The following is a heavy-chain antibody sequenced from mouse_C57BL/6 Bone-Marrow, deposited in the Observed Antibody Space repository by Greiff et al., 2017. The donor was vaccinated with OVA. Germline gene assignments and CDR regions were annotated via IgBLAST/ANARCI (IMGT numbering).Heavy chain of an antibody. Sequence: QVQLQQPGAELVRPGSSVKLSCKASGYTFTSYWMHWVKQRPIQGLEWIGNIDPSDSETNYNQKFKDKATLTVDKSSSTAYMQLSSLTSEDSAVYYWARGLYDGYYPWGQGTSVTVSS. CDR2: IDPSDSET. D-gene: IGHD2-3*01. J-gene: IGHJ4*01. V-gene: IGHV1-52*01. CDR1: GYTFTSYW. CDR3: ARGLYDGYYP.